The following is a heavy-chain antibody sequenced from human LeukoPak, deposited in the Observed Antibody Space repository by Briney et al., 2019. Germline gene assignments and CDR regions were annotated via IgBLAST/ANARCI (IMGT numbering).Heavy chain of an antibody. CDR3: ARAPRIAVAVTFDY. Sequence: GASVKVSCKASGYTFTSYGISWVRQAPGQGLEWMGWISAYNGNTNYAQKLQGRVTMTTDTSTSTAYMELRSLRSDDTAVYYCARAPRIAVAVTFDYWGQGTLVTVSS. J-gene: IGHJ4*02. CDR1: GYTFTSYG. V-gene: IGHV1-18*01. D-gene: IGHD6-19*01. CDR2: ISAYNGNT.